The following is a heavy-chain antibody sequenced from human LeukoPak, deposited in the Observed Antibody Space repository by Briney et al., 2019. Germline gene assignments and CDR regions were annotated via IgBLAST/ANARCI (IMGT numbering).Heavy chain of an antibody. Sequence: GGSLRLSCAASGLTFHNTWMHWIRQAPGKGLVWVSRIKGGGITTTYADSVKGQFTISRDNAKNTLYLQMNSLRAEDTAVYYCAADGEYAFLVWGQGTMVTVSS. J-gene: IGHJ3*01. CDR2: IKGGGITT. V-gene: IGHV3-74*01. D-gene: IGHD2/OR15-2a*01. CDR1: GLTFHNTW. CDR3: AADGEYAFLV.